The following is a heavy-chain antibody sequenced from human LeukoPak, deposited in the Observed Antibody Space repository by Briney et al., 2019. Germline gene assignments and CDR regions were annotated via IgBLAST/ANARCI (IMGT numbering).Heavy chain of an antibody. D-gene: IGHD2-21*01. J-gene: IGHJ4*02. CDR2: ISGSGGRT. CDR3: AKDRSLVVVIAILFDY. V-gene: IGHV3-23*01. Sequence: GGSLRLSCAASGFTFSSYAMSWVRQAPGKGLEWVSAISGSGGRTYYADSVKGRFTISRDNSKNTLYLQMNSLRAEDTAVYYCAKDRSLVVVIAILFDYWGQGTLVTVSS. CDR1: GFTFSSYA.